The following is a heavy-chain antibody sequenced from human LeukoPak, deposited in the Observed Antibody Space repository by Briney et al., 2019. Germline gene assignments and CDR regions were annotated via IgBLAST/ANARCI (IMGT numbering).Heavy chain of an antibody. CDR1: GFTFDDYG. D-gene: IGHD6-19*01. Sequence: GGSLRLSCAASGFTFDDYGMSWVRQAPGKGLEWVSGINWNGGSTGYADSVKGRFTISRDNAKNSLYLQMNSLRAEDTALYYCARVSGSSGWYHYYYYMDVRGKGTTVTVSS. CDR2: INWNGGST. CDR3: ARVSGSSGWYHYYYYMDV. V-gene: IGHV3-20*04. J-gene: IGHJ6*03.